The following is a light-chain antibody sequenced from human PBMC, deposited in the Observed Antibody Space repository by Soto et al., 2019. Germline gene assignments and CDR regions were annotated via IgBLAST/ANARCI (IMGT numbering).Light chain of an antibody. Sequence: DIQMTQSPSFLSASVGDRVTMTCRASQSIGKHLNWYQQKPGKAPKFLIYGASTLQSGVPSRFTGSGSGTDFTLTVNSLQAEDFAIYYCQQSYSSPTTLGQGTRLEIK. CDR2: GAS. CDR1: QSIGKH. CDR3: QQSYSSPTT. J-gene: IGKJ5*01. V-gene: IGKV1-39*01.